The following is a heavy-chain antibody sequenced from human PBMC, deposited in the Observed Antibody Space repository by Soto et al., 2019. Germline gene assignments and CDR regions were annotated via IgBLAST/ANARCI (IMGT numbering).Heavy chain of an antibody. D-gene: IGHD6-6*01. CDR2: INPSGGST. Sequence: ASVKVSCKASGYTFTSYYVHWVRHAPGQGLEWMGIINPSGGSTSYAQKFQGRVTMTRDTSTSTVYMELSSLRSEGTAVYSCARAPFLRIAARDIYYYGMDVWGQGTTVTVSS. CDR1: GYTFTSYY. CDR3: ARAPFLRIAARDIYYYGMDV. J-gene: IGHJ6*02. V-gene: IGHV1-46*01.